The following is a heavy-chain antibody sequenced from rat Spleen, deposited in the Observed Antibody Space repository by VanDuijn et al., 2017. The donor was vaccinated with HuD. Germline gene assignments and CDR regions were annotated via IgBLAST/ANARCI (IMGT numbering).Heavy chain of an antibody. CDR2: ITSGGSNT. J-gene: IGHJ4*01. CDR3: AKDPIMYTTDREGYVMDA. CDR1: GFTFTNYD. D-gene: IGHD1-6*01. Sequence: EVQLVESGGGLVQPGRSLKLSCAASGFTFTNYDMAWVRQAPTKGLEWVATITSGGSNTYYPDSVKGRFTISRDNAKSTLYLQMDSLRSEDTATYYCAKDPIMYTTDREGYVMDAWGQGASVTVSS. V-gene: IGHV5-29*01.